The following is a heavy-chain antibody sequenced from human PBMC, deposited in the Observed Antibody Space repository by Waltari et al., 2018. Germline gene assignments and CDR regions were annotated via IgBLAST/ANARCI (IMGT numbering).Heavy chain of an antibody. D-gene: IGHD1-7*01. CDR3: ARSYNWNYRWFDP. J-gene: IGHJ5*02. V-gene: IGHV3-7*01. CDR1: GFTFSSYW. CDR2: IKQDGSEK. Sequence: EVQLVESGGGLVQPGGSLRLSCAASGFTFSSYWMTWVRQAPGKGLEWVANIKQDGSEKYYVDSVKGRFTISRDNAKNSLYLQMNSLRAEDTAVYYCARSYNWNYRWFDPWGQGTLVTVSS.